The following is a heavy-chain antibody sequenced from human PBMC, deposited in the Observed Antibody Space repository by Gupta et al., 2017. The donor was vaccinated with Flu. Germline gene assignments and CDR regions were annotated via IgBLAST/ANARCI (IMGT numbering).Heavy chain of an antibody. Sequence: EVQLVESGGGLVKPGGSLRLSCAASVFTFSNAWMSWFRQAPGKGLEWVGRIKSKTDGGTTDYAAPVKGRFTISRDDSKNTLYLQMNSLKTEDTAVYYCTTGLSVVVPAAPVWGQGTTVTVSS. CDR3: TTGLSVVVPAAPV. CDR1: VFTFSNAW. V-gene: IGHV3-15*01. CDR2: IKSKTDGGTT. D-gene: IGHD2-2*01. J-gene: IGHJ6*02.